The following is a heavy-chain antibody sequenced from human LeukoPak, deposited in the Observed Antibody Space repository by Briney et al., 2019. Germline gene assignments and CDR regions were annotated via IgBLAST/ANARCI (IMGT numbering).Heavy chain of an antibody. J-gene: IGHJ5*02. CDR3: ARSPITMVRGVIPRSNWFDP. Sequence: GESLKISCKGSGYSFTSYWIGWVRQMPGKGLEWMGIIYPGDSDTRYSPSFQGQVTISVDKSISTAYLQWSSLKASDTAMYYCARSPITMVRGVIPRSNWFDPWGQGTLVTVSS. D-gene: IGHD3-10*01. V-gene: IGHV5-51*01. CDR2: IYPGDSDT. CDR1: GYSFTSYW.